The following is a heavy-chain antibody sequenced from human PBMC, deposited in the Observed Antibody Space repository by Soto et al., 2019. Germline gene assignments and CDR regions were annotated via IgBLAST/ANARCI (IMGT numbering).Heavy chain of an antibody. CDR3: ARGKIELYYGSGSRSDAFDI. CDR2: ISSSSSYI. V-gene: IGHV3-21*01. CDR1: GFTFSSYS. J-gene: IGHJ3*02. D-gene: IGHD3-10*01. Sequence: PGGSLRLSCAASGFTFSSYSMNWVRQAPGKGLEWVSSISSSSSYIYYADSVKGRFTISRDNAKNSLYLQMNSLRAEDTAVYYCARGKIELYYGSGSRSDAFDIWGQGTMVTVSS.